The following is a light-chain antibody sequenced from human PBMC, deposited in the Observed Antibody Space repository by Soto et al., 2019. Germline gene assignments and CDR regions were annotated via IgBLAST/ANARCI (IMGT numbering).Light chain of an antibody. CDR3: QQYYSTPRT. Sequence: DIVMTQSPDSLAVSLGERATINCKSSQSVLYSSNNKNYLAWYQQKPGQPPKLLIYWASTRESGVPDRFSGSGSGTDFTLTISSLQAEDVEVYYWQQYYSTPRTCGQGTKVEIK. CDR1: QSVLYSSNNKNY. J-gene: IGKJ1*01. V-gene: IGKV4-1*01. CDR2: WAS.